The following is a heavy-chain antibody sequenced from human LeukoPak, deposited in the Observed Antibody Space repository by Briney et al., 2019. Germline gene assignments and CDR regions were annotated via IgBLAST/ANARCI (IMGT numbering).Heavy chain of an antibody. Sequence: ASVKVSCKASGYTFTGYYMHWVRQAPGQGLEWMGWINPSSGGTNYAQKFQGRVTMTRDTSISTAYMELSRLRSDDTAVYYCARGFKGLWFGELLSLGYWGQGTLVTVSS. CDR3: ARGFKGLWFGELLSLGY. J-gene: IGHJ4*02. CDR2: INPSSGGT. V-gene: IGHV1-2*02. D-gene: IGHD3-10*01. CDR1: GYTFTGYY.